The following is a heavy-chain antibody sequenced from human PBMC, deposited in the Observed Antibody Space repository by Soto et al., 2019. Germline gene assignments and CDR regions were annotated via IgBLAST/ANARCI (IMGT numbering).Heavy chain of an antibody. V-gene: IGHV3-48*02. D-gene: IGHD1-26*01. CDR1: GFTFSRYS. J-gene: IGHJ5*02. CDR3: AREGGNLNWFDP. Sequence: WGSLRLSCAASGFTFSRYSVTWVSQAPGKGMEWVSYISSSSSTIYYADSVKGRFTISRDTAKNSLYLQMNSLRDEDTAVYYWAREGGNLNWFDPWGQGTLVTV. CDR2: ISSSSSTI.